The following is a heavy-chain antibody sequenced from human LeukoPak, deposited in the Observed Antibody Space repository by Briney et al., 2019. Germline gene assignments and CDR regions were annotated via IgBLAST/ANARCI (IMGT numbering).Heavy chain of an antibody. Sequence: GASVKVSCKASGYTVTTYYMHWVRRAPGQRLEWMGVINPRGDSTTYAQKFQGRLTMTRDSSTSTIYMELSSPRSDDTAVYYCGREMLSYGDCMDYWGKGTLVTVSS. CDR3: GREMLSYGDCMDY. J-gene: IGHJ4*02. V-gene: IGHV1-46*01. CDR2: INPRGDST. D-gene: IGHD4-17*01. CDR1: GYTVTTYY.